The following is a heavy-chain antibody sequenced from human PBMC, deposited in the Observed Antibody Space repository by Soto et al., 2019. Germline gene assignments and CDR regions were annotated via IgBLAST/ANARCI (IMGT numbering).Heavy chain of an antibody. J-gene: IGHJ4*02. CDR1: GFTFSNYA. D-gene: IGHD1-1*01. CDR2: ISGSGGDT. Sequence: QLLESGGGLVQPGGSLRLSCAASGFTFSNYAMSWVRQAPGKGLQWVSAISGSGGDTYYADSVKGRFTISRDNSRKTLHLQISSLRADDTAVYYCAVPTGIEVTGPDYWGQGTLVTVSS. V-gene: IGHV3-23*01. CDR3: AVPTGIEVTGPDY.